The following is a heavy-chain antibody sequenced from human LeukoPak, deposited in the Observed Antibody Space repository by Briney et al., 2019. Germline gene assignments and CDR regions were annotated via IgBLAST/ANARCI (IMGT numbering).Heavy chain of an antibody. CDR2: IRYDGSAK. D-gene: IGHD2-2*01. V-gene: IGHV3-30*02. CDR1: GFTFNNYG. CDR3: AKERRQLREAFDY. J-gene: IGHJ4*02. Sequence: PAGGSLRLSCAASGFTFNNYGMHWVRQAPGKGLEWVAFIRYDGSAKYYGDSVKGRFTISRDASKNMLYLQMSSLRVEDTAVYYGAKERRQLREAFDYWGPGTLVTVSS.